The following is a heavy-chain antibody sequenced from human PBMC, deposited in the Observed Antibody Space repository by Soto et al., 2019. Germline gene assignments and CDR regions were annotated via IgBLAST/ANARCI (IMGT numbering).Heavy chain of an antibody. CDR1: GFSLRSYR. CDR3: ARVQATPSYDILTGYSFDY. J-gene: IGHJ4*02. CDR2: ISSSSSTI. V-gene: IGHV3-48*01. Sequence: QPGGSLRLSCAASGFSLRSYRMNWVRQAPGKGLEWVSYISSSSSTIYYADSVKGRFTISRDNAKNSLYLQMNSLRAEDTAVYYCARVQATPSYDILTGYSFDYWGQGTLVTVSS. D-gene: IGHD3-9*01.